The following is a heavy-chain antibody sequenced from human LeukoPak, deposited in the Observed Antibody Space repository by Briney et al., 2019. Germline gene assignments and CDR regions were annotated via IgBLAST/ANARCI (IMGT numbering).Heavy chain of an antibody. CDR3: ARIGAGSSRDY. CDR2: IVGSSST. V-gene: IGHV3-21*01. D-gene: IGHD6-13*01. Sequence: GGSLRLSCAASGFTFSNFAMTWVRQAPGEGLEWVSSIVGSSSTYYADSLKGRFTISRDNAKNSLYLQMNSLRAEDTAVYYCARIGAGSSRDYWGQGTLVTVSS. CDR1: GFTFSNFA. J-gene: IGHJ4*02.